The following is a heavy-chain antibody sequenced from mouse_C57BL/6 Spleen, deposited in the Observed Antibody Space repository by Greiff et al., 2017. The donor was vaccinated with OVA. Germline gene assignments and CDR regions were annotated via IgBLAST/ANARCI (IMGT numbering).Heavy chain of an antibody. V-gene: IGHV1-11*01. CDR2: IYPVRGET. J-gene: IGHJ4*01. CDR3: GITTVVAEGAMDY. CDR1: GYTFTDHI. D-gene: IGHD1-1*01. Sequence: VQLQESGAELASPGASVTLSCKASGYTFTDHIMNWVKKRPGQGLEWIGRIYPVRGETTYNQKFMGKATFSVDRSSSRVYIALNSLTSEGPAVYYCGITTVVAEGAMDYWGQGTSVTVSS.